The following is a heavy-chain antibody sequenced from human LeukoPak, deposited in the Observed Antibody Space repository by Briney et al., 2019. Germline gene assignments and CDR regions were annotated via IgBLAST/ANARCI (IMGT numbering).Heavy chain of an antibody. V-gene: IGHV3-48*01. CDR1: GFTFSSYS. J-gene: IGHJ4*02. D-gene: IGHD1-26*01. CDR3: AKGRTLVGGSTRSYDY. Sequence: GGSLRLSCAASGFTFSSYSMNWVRQAPGKGLEWVSYISSSSSTIYYADSVKGRFTISRDNYKSTLYLQMNSLRVEDTAVYYCAKGRTLVGGSTRSYDYWGQGTLVTVSS. CDR2: ISSSSSTI.